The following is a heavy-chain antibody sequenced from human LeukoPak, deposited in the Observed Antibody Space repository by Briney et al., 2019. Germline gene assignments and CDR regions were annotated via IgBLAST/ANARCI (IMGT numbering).Heavy chain of an antibody. J-gene: IGHJ2*01. CDR1: GGTFSSYA. D-gene: IGHD4-11*01. V-gene: IGHV1-18*01. Sequence: GSSVKVSCKASGGTFSSYAISWVRQAPGQGLEWMGWISAYNGNTNYAQKLQGRVTMTTDTSTSTAYMELRSLRSDDTAVYYCARDDYTEPSDWYFDLWGRGTLVTVSS. CDR3: ARDDYTEPSDWYFDL. CDR2: ISAYNGNT.